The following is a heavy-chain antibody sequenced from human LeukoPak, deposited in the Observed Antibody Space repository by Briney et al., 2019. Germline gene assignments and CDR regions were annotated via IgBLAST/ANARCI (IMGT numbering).Heavy chain of an antibody. V-gene: IGHV4-39*01. CDR1: GGSITGSSYY. CDR3: ARQYYDSTGYYYFDY. J-gene: IGHJ4*02. D-gene: IGHD3-22*01. CDR2: MYYSGST. Sequence: SETLSLTCSVSGGSITGSSYYWAWIRQPPGKGLEWIGSMYYSGSTYYNSSLKSRVTISEDTSKNRFSLKLTSVTAADTAVYYCARQYYDSTGYYYFDYWGQGTLVTVSS.